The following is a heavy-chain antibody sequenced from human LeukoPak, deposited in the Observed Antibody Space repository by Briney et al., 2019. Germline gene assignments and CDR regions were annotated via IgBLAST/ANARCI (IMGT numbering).Heavy chain of an antibody. Sequence: ASVKVSCKASGYTFTSYGISWVRQAPGQGLEWMGWISAYNGNTNYAQKLQGRVTMTTDTSTSTAYMELRSLRSDDTAVYYCARVGITIFGVVLRRGYYYYMDVWGKGTTVTVSS. CDR3: ARVGITIFGVVLRRGYYYYMDV. J-gene: IGHJ6*03. D-gene: IGHD3-3*01. CDR2: ISAYNGNT. V-gene: IGHV1-18*01. CDR1: GYTFTSYG.